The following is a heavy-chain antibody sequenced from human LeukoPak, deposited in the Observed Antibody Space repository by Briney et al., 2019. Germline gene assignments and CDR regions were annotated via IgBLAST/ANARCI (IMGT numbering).Heavy chain of an antibody. V-gene: IGHV3-9*01. CDR1: GFTFDDYA. J-gene: IGHJ4*02. CDR2: ISWNSGSI. CDR3: ARDSLYCSRTNCYTDFDY. D-gene: IGHD2-2*02. Sequence: GGSLRLSCAASGFTFDDYAMHWVRQAPGKGLEWVSGISWNSGSIGYADSVKGRFTISRDNAKNSLYLQMNSLRADDTAVYYCARDSLYCSRTNCYTDFDYWGQGTLVTVSS.